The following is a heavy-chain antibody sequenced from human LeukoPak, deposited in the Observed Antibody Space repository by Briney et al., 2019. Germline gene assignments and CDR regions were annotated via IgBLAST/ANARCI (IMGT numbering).Heavy chain of an antibody. CDR3: ARLWFPDGMDV. V-gene: IGHV4-4*07. D-gene: IGHD3-10*01. J-gene: IGHJ6*02. CDR1: GGSISSYY. CDR2: IYTSGST. Sequence: SETLSLTCTVSGGSISSYYWSWVRQPAGEGLEWIGRIYTSGSTNYNPSLNSRVTMSVDTSKNQFSLKLSSVTTADTAVYYCARLWFPDGMDVWGQGTTVTVSS.